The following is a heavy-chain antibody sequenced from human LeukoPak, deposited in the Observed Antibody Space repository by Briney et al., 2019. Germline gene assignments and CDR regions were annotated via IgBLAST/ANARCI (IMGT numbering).Heavy chain of an antibody. Sequence: GGSLRLSCAASGFTFSSYVMHWVRQAPGKGLEWVAIISYDGSNEYYADSVKGRFTISRDNSKNTLYLQMNSLRAADTAVYYCARGDALLLVRGVHDAFDIWGQGTMVTVSS. J-gene: IGHJ3*02. V-gene: IGHV3-30*04. CDR1: GFTFSSYV. CDR3: ARGDALLLVRGVHDAFDI. D-gene: IGHD3-10*01. CDR2: ISYDGSNE.